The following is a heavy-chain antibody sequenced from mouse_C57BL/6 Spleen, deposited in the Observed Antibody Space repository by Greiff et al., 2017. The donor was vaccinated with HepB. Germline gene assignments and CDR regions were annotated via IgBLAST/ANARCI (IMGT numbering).Heavy chain of an antibody. CDR3: ARGSGAVLLAY. Sequence: VQLQQSDAELVKPGASVKISCKVSGYTFTDHTIHWMKQRPEQGLEWIGYIYPRDGSTKYNEKFKGKATLTAVKSSSTAYMQLNSLTSVDSAVYFFARGSGAVLLAYWGQGTLVTVSA. D-gene: IGHD3-3*01. CDR2: IYPRDGST. J-gene: IGHJ3*01. CDR1: GYTFTDHT. V-gene: IGHV1-78*01.